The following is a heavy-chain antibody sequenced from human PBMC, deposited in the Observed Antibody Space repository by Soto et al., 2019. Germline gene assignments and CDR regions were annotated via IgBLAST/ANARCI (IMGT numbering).Heavy chain of an antibody. Sequence: QVQLVQSGAEVKNPGATVKVSCKASGYTFTSYGISWVRQAPGQGLEWMGWISAYNGNTNYAKKLQGRVTMTTDTSTSTDYMELRSLRSEDTAVYYCVVAAQPYYFHYWGQGTLVTVSS. V-gene: IGHV1-18*01. D-gene: IGHD2-15*01. CDR1: GYTFTSYG. CDR2: ISAYNGNT. CDR3: VVAAQPYYFHY. J-gene: IGHJ4*02.